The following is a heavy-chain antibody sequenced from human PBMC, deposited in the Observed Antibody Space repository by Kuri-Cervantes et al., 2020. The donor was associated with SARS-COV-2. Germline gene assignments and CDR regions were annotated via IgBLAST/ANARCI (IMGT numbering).Heavy chain of an antibody. CDR3: AKDPLHYDSYDFWSGYYTGYFDY. V-gene: IGHV3-23*01. Sequence: GGSLRLSCAASGFTFSSYAMSWVRQAPGKGLEWVSAISGSDGSTYYADSVKGRFTISRDNSKNTLYLQMNSLRAEDTAVYYCAKDPLHYDSYDFWSGYYTGYFDYWGQGTRVTVSS. CDR1: GFTFSSYA. J-gene: IGHJ4*02. CDR2: ISGSDGST. D-gene: IGHD3-3*01.